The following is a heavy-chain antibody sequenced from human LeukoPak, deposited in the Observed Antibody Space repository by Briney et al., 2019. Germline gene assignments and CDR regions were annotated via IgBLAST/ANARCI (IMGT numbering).Heavy chain of an antibody. CDR2: IYYSGST. D-gene: IGHD3-9*01. CDR3: ARVKGTTISDAFDI. V-gene: IGHV4-39*07. Sequence: SETLSLTCTVSGGSISSSSYYWGWIRQPPGKGLEWIGSIYYSGSTYYNPSLKSRVTISVDTSKNQFSLKLSSVTAADTAVYYCARVKGTTISDAFDIWGQGTMVTVSS. CDR1: GGSISSSSYY. J-gene: IGHJ3*02.